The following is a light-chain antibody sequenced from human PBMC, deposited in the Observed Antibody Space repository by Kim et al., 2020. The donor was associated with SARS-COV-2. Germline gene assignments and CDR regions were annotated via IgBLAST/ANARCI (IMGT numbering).Light chain of an antibody. V-gene: IGLV3-21*04. CDR1: NIGSKS. J-gene: IGLJ2*01. CDR3: QVWDSAVV. Sequence: SVAPGKTARITCGGNNIGSKSVHWYQQKPGQAPVLVIYYDSDRPSGIPERFSGSNSGNTATLTISRVEAGDEADYHCQVWDSAVVFGGGTQLTVL. CDR2: YDS.